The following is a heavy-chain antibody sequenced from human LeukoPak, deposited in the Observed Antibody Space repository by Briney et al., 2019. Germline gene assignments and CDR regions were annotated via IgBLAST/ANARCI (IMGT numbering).Heavy chain of an antibody. CDR3: ARGWDDFWSGSRGPPYYYYMDV. J-gene: IGHJ6*03. V-gene: IGHV3-64*01. CDR2: ISSNGGST. CDR1: GFTLSSYA. D-gene: IGHD3-3*01. Sequence: PGGSLRLSCAASGFTLSSYAMHWVRQAPGKGLEYVSAISSNGGSTYYANSVKGRFTISRDNSKNTLYLQMGSLRAEDMAVYYCARGWDDFWSGSRGPPYYYYMDVWGKGTTVTVSS.